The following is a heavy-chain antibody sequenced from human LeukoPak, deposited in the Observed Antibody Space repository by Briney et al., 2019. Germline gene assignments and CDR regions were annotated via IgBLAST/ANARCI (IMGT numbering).Heavy chain of an antibody. J-gene: IGHJ6*03. CDR2: ISSSSSYI. CDR1: GFTFSSYE. CDR3: ARATPHIVLMVYAKNYYYYMDV. V-gene: IGHV3-21*05. D-gene: IGHD2-8*01. Sequence: GGSLRLSCAASGFTFSSYEMNWVRQAPGKGLEWVSYISSSSSYIYYADSVKGRFTISRDNAKNSLYLQMNSLRAEDTAVYYCARATPHIVLMVYAKNYYYYMDVWGKGTTVTVSS.